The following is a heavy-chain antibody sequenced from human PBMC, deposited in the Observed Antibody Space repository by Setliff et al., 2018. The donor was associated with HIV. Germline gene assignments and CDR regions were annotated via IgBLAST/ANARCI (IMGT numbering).Heavy chain of an antibody. J-gene: IGHJ4*02. CDR2: IYPGDSDS. CDR1: GYIFTTYW. Sequence: GESLKISCKASGYIFTTYWIGWVRQMPGKGLEWMGIIYPGDSDSRYSPSFQGQVTISADKSISTAYLQWSSLKASDTAMYYCARRRDYYGSGTHFDYWGQGTLVTVSS. V-gene: IGHV5-51*01. CDR3: ARRRDYYGSGTHFDY. D-gene: IGHD3-10*01.